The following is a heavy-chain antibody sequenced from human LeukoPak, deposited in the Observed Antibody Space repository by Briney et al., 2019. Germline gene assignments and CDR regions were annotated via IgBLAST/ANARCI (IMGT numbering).Heavy chain of an antibody. D-gene: IGHD3-3*01. CDR3: ARGNDFWSGSYTMGY. CDR1: GFTFSHYS. J-gene: IGHJ4*02. V-gene: IGHV3-48*02. Sequence: PGGSLRLSCAGSGFTFSHYSMNWVRQAPGKGLEWVSHISSSSSTVYYVDSVKGRFTISRDNAKNSLYLQMNGLRDEDSAVYYCARGNDFWSGSYTMGYWGQETLVSVSS. CDR2: ISSSSSTV.